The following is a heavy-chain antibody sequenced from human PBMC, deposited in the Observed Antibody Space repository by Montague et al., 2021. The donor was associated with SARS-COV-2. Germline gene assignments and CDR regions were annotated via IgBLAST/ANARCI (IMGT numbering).Heavy chain of an antibody. CDR2: ISWNSGSI. V-gene: IGHV3-9*01. Sequence: SLRLCCAASGFTFGDYAMHWVRQAPGKGLEWVSGISWNSGSIGYADSVKGRFTISRDNAKNSLYLQMNSLRAEDTALYYCAKNMGLRKEFGLDAFDIWGQGTMVTVSP. J-gene: IGHJ3*02. CDR3: AKNMGLRKEFGLDAFDI. D-gene: IGHD3-10*01. CDR1: GFTFGDYA.